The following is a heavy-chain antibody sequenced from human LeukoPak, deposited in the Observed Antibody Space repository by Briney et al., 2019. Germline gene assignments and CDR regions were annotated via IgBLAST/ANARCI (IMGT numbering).Heavy chain of an antibody. D-gene: IGHD3-10*01. CDR3: ARVTTSGSYKFDN. Sequence: GRSLRLSCSASGFTFDDYAMHWVRQAPGKGLEWVSGISGSGGSTYYADSVKGRFTISRDNSKNTLYLQMNSLRAEDTAVYYCARVTTSGSYKFDNWGQGTLVTVSS. J-gene: IGHJ4*02. CDR1: GFTFDDYA. CDR2: ISGSGGST. V-gene: IGHV3-23*01.